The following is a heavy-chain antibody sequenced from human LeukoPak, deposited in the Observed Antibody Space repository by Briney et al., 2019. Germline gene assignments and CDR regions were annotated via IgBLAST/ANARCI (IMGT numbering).Heavy chain of an antibody. CDR3: ARSQPYCISTSCYGPGDY. V-gene: IGHV1-46*01. J-gene: IGHJ4*02. CDR2: INPSGGSI. D-gene: IGHD2-2*01. Sequence: SVNVSRQASGYTFSNYYMHGLRQAPAQGLEGMGIINPSGGSISDAQRFQGRVTMTRDTSTKKFYMELSILRPEDTAGCYCARSQPYCISTSCYGPGDYWGQGTLVTVSS. CDR1: GYTFSNYY.